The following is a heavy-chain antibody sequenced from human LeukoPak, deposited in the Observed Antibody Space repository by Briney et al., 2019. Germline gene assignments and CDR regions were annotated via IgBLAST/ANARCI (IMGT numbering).Heavy chain of an antibody. Sequence: KPGGSLRLSCAASGFTFSSYSMNWVRQAPGKGLEWVSSISSSSSYIYYADSVKGRFTISRDNAKNTLYLQMSSLRAEDTATYYCARGDYGGFDMWGQGTMVIVSS. D-gene: IGHD4-23*01. J-gene: IGHJ3*02. CDR2: ISSSSSYI. CDR3: ARGDYGGFDM. CDR1: GFTFSSYS. V-gene: IGHV3-21*06.